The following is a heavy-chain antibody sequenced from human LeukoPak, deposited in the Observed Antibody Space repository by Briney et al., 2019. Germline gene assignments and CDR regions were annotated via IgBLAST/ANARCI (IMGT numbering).Heavy chain of an antibody. V-gene: IGHV3-48*01. CDR1: GLSFSNHA. Sequence: PGGSLRLSCAASGLSFSNHAMNWVRQAPGKGLEWVSYIGWSSSAIYYADSVKGRLIVSRDNAKNSLYLQLSNLRAEDTAVYYCARDGRGLGLGYFDYWGQGILVTVSS. D-gene: IGHD3-16*01. CDR2: IGWSSSAI. J-gene: IGHJ4*02. CDR3: ARDGRGLGLGYFDY.